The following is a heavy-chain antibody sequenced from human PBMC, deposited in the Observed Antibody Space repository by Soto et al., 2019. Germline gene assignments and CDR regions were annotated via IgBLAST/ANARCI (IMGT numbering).Heavy chain of an antibody. CDR3: STVGFSGYERAFDI. J-gene: IGHJ3*02. CDR1: GFGFHYAW. D-gene: IGHD5-12*01. CDR2: IKSKTDGGTT. V-gene: IGHV3-15*07. Sequence: GGALRLSCAASGFGFHYAWMNWVRQAPGKGLEWVGRIKSKTDGGTTDYVAPVKGRFTISRDDSRNTLYLQMNSPKTEDTAVYYCSTVGFSGYERAFDIWGQGTMVTVSS.